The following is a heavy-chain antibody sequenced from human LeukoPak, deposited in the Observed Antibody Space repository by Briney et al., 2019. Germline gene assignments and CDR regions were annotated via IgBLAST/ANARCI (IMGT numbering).Heavy chain of an antibody. CDR3: ATQQGGDPAY. V-gene: IGHV3-74*01. Sequence: PGGSLRLSCAASGLTFSSHWMHWVRQAPGKGLVWVSRITNDGSSTNYADSVKGRFTISRDNDKNMLYLQVNSLRAEDTAVYYYATQQGGDPAYWGQGTLVTVSS. CDR1: GLTFSSHW. CDR2: ITNDGSST. D-gene: IGHD3-16*01. J-gene: IGHJ4*02.